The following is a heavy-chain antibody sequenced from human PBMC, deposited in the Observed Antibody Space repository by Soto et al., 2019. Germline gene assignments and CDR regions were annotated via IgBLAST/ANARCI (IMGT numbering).Heavy chain of an antibody. Sequence: ASVKVCCKASGYTFTNYAIHWVRQAPGQRLEWMGWINAGNGNTRYSQKFQGRVTITRDTSASTAYMELSSLRSEDTAVYYCARGIKYGDYSSWFNPWGPAILFT. V-gene: IGHV1-3*01. CDR1: GYTFTNYA. D-gene: IGHD4-17*01. CDR3: ARGIKYGDYSSWFNP. CDR2: INAGNGNT. J-gene: IGHJ5*02.